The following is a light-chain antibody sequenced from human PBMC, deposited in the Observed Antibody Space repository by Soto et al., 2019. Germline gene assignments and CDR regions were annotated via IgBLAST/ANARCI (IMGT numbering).Light chain of an antibody. J-gene: IGLJ1*01. CDR1: SSNVGAYND. Sequence: QSALTQPASVSGAPGQSITISCTGTSSNVGAYNDVSWYQQYPGKAPKLMIYEVTNRPSGVSNRFSGSKSANTASLTIAVLEAEDEADYYCTSYTGSSTYVFGTGTKVTVL. CDR3: TSYTGSSTYV. CDR2: EVT. V-gene: IGLV2-14*01.